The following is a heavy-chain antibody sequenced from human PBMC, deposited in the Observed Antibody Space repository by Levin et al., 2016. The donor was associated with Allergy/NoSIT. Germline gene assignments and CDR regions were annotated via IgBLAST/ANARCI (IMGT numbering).Heavy chain of an antibody. J-gene: IGHJ3*02. V-gene: IGHV3-9*01. CDR2: IGWNSVKI. Sequence: SLKISCAASGFTFDDYGMHWVRQVPGKGLEWVSGIGWNSVKIGYAETVKGRFTISRDNAKNSLYLQMNSLRAEDTAVYYCARDRRVVGSGAFDIWGQGTMVTVSS. CDR1: GFTFDDYG. D-gene: IGHD2-15*01. CDR3: ARDRRVVGSGAFDI.